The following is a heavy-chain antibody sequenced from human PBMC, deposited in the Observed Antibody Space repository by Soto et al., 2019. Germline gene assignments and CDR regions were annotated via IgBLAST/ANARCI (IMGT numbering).Heavy chain of an antibody. V-gene: IGHV1-69*06. CDR3: AKNYYDSSGYYYYFDY. CDR2: IIPIFGTA. CDR1: GGTFSSYA. J-gene: IGHJ4*02. Sequence: SVKVSCKASGGTFSSYAISWVRQAPGQGLEWMGGIIPIFGTANYAQKFQGRVTITADKSTSTAYMELSSLRSEDTAVYYCAKNYYDSSGYYYYFDYWGQGTLVTVSS. D-gene: IGHD3-22*01.